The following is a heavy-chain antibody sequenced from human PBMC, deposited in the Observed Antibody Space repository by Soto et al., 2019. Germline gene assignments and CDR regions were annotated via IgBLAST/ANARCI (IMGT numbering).Heavy chain of an antibody. Sequence: QVQLQESGPGLVKPSGTLSLTCAVSGGSLSSSNWWTWVRQPPGKGLEWIGEIHHSGSNNYNPSLKNRVTISVDKFQSQFSLKLGSVTAADTAVYYCARGVGYSSSRYFGMDVWGQGTTVTVSS. J-gene: IGHJ6*02. V-gene: IGHV4-4*02. D-gene: IGHD6-13*01. CDR3: ARGVGYSSSRYFGMDV. CDR2: IHHSGSN. CDR1: GGSLSSSNW.